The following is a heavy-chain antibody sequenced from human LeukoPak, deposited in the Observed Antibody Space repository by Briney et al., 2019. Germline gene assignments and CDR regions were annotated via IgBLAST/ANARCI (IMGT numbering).Heavy chain of an antibody. J-gene: IGHJ4*02. CDR1: GFTFDDYG. D-gene: IGHD3-9*01. Sequence: GGSLRLSCAASGFTFDDYGMSWVRQAPGKGLEWVSGINWNGGSTGYADSVKGRFTISRDNAKNSLYLQMNSLRAEDTALYYCAKDTGERLGILTGYYKSRRSYFDYWGQGTLVTVSS. CDR3: AKDTGERLGILTGYYKSRRSYFDY. CDR2: INWNGGST. V-gene: IGHV3-20*04.